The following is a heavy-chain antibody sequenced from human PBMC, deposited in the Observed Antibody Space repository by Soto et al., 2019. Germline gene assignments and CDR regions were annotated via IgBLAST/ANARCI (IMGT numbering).Heavy chain of an antibody. CDR1: GFTFSAYS. D-gene: IGHD6-19*01. Sequence: GGSLRLSCAVSGFTFSAYSMNWVRQAPGKGLEWVSYISSTGSTIYYADSVKGRFTVSRGNAKNSLYLQMNSLRDEDTAVYYCARGEDSSAWYFYWGQGALVTVSS. CDR2: ISSTGSTI. CDR3: ARGEDSSAWYFY. V-gene: IGHV3-48*02. J-gene: IGHJ4*02.